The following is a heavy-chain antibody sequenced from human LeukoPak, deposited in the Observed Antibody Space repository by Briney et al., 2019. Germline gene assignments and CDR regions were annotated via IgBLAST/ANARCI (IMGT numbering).Heavy chain of an antibody. D-gene: IGHD2-15*01. CDR1: GYTFSSYW. CDR2: IYPGDSDI. Sequence: GESLKISCEASGYTFSSYWIGWVRQMPGEGLEWIGIIYPGDSDIRYSPSFQGHVSISVDKSTSIAYLQWRSLKASDSAMYYCARTGGSGFRFWYFDLWGRGTPVVVSS. V-gene: IGHV5-51*01. J-gene: IGHJ2*01. CDR3: ARTGGSGFRFWYFDL.